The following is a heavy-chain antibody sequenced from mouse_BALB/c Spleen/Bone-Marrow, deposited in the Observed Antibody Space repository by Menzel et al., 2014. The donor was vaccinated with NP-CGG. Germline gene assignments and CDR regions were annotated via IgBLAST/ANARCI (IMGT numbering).Heavy chain of an antibody. CDR3: AREEVRLYAMDY. D-gene: IGHD2-14*01. Sequence: EVQLQESGPELVKPGASVKISCKASGYTFTDYYMNWVKQSHGKGLEWIGLVNPNNGGTSYNQKFKGKATLTVDKSSSTAYMELRSLTSEDSAVYYCAREEVRLYAMDYWGQGTSVTVSS. J-gene: IGHJ4*01. CDR1: GYTFTDYY. V-gene: IGHV1-26*01. CDR2: VNPNNGGT.